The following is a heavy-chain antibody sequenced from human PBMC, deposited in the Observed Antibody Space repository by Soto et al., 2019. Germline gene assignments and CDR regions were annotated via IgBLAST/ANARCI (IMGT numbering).Heavy chain of an antibody. CDR3: ARGKYCSSTSCYAYYYYMDV. CDR2: ISAYNGNT. Sequence: QVPLVQSGAEVKKPGASVKVSCKASGYTFTSYGISWVRQAPGQGLEWMGWISAYNGNTNYAQKLQGRVTMTTDTSTSTAYMELRSLRSDDTAVYYCARGKYCSSTSCYAYYYYMDVWGKGTTVTVSS. CDR1: GYTFTSYG. V-gene: IGHV1-18*01. D-gene: IGHD2-2*01. J-gene: IGHJ6*03.